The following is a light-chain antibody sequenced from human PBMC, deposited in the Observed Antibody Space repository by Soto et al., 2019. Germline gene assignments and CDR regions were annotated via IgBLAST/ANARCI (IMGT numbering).Light chain of an antibody. J-gene: IGLJ3*02. CDR3: VLYMGTGISV. CDR2: STN. V-gene: IGLV8-61*01. Sequence: QTVVTQEPSFSVSPGRTVTLTCGLSSGSVSTSYYPSWYQLTPGQAPRTLIYSTNTRSSGVPNRFSGSILENKAALTITGAQADDESDHYCVLYMGTGISVFGGGTKVTVL. CDR1: SGSVSTSYY.